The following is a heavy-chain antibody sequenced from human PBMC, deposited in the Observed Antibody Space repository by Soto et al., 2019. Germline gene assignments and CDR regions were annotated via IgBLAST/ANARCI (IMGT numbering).Heavy chain of an antibody. J-gene: IGHJ4*02. CDR1: GGSISSGDYY. D-gene: IGHD4-4*01. Sequence: QVQLQESGPGLVKPSQTLSLTCTVSGGSISSGDYYWSWIRQPPGKGLEWIGYIYYSGFTYYNPSINSRLTMSVDTSKNQFSLKLSSVIASYTAVYYCARSDNYVPFDHWGQGTLVTVSS. V-gene: IGHV4-30-4*01. CDR2: IYYSGFT. CDR3: ARSDNYVPFDH.